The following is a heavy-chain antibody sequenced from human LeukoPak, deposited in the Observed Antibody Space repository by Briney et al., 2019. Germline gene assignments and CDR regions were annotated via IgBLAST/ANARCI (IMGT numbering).Heavy chain of an antibody. Sequence: GGSLRLSCAASGFTFSSYGMHWVRQAPGKGLEWVAVISYDGSNKYYADSVKGRFTISRDNSKNTLYLQMNSLRAEDTAVYYCAKDPSDCGGDYYPSLGGYWGQGTLVTVSS. D-gene: IGHD2-21*02. CDR2: ISYDGSNK. J-gene: IGHJ4*02. CDR3: AKDPSDCGGDYYPSLGGY. CDR1: GFTFSSYG. V-gene: IGHV3-30*18.